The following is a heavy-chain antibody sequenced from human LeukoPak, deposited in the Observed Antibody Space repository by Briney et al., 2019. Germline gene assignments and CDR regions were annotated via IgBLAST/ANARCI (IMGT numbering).Heavy chain of an antibody. V-gene: IGHV3-7*04. Sequence: GGSLRLSCAVSGFTFSSWWMTWVRQAPGKGLEWVANIKQDGSEKNYVDSVKGRFTISRDNAKNSLDLQMNSLRAEDTAVYYCARGMRLVRGLMFDYWGQGTLVTVSS. CDR1: GFTFSSWW. CDR3: ARGMRLVRGLMFDY. CDR2: IKQDGSEK. D-gene: IGHD3-10*01. J-gene: IGHJ4*02.